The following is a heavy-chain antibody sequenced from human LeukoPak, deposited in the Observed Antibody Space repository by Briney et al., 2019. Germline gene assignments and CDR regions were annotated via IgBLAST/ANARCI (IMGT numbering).Heavy chain of an antibody. D-gene: IGHD2-15*01. J-gene: IGHJ4*02. Sequence: PGGSLRLSCAASGFTFSSYEMNWVRQAPGKGLEWVSYISSRCSTIYNADSVKGRFTISRDNANNSLYLQMSSLRAVDTAVYYCARLVVVAATIDYWGQGTLVTVSS. CDR1: GFTFSSYE. CDR3: ARLVVVAATIDY. CDR2: ISSRCSTI. V-gene: IGHV3-48*03.